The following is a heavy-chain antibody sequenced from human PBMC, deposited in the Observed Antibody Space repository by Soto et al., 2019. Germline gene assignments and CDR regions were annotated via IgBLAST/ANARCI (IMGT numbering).Heavy chain of an antibody. CDR2: MRADSSDS. D-gene: IGHD4-17*01. J-gene: IGHJ5*02. Sequence: QVQLVQPGTEVRKPGASVKVSCEPSGDTFTNFDLNWVRQASGQGLEWIGWMRADSSDSGHARKFQGRVTLTRDTSRSTAYMELSSLRAEDTAVYYCARYIYGQGFKAWGQGTLVFVSS. V-gene: IGHV1-8*01. CDR1: GDTFTNFD. CDR3: ARYIYGQGFKA.